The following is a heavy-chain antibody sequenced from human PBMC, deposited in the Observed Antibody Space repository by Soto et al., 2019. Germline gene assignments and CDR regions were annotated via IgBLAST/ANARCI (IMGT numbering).Heavy chain of an antibody. D-gene: IGHD2-15*01. Sequence: ASVKVSCKASGYTFTSYGISWVRQAPGQGLEWMGWISAYNGNTNYAQKLQGRVTMTTDTSTSTAYMELRSLRSDDTAVYYCVVECSGGRCVSFDYWGQGTLVTVSS. CDR3: VVECSGGRCVSFDY. J-gene: IGHJ4*02. V-gene: IGHV1-18*01. CDR2: ISAYNGNT. CDR1: GYTFTSYG.